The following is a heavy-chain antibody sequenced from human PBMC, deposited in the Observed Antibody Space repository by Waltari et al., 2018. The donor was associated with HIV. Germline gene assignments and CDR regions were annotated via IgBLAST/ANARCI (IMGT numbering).Heavy chain of an antibody. CDR3: ARHVGGYDSSGYFPYYFDY. V-gene: IGHV4-39*01. CDR2: IYYSGST. D-gene: IGHD3-22*01. J-gene: IGHJ4*02. CDR1: DGSIDRSSYY. Sequence: QLQLQESGPGLLKPSETLSLTCTVSDGSIDRSSYYWGWIRQPPGKGLEWIGSIYYSGSTYDNPSLKRRVTISVDTSKNRFSLKLSSVTAADTAVYYCARHVGGYDSSGYFPYYFDYWGQGALVTVSS.